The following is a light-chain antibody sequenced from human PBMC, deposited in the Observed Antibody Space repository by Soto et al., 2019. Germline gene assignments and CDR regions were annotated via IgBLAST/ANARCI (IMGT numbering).Light chain of an antibody. J-gene: IGKJ1*01. CDR3: QQTYSTPRT. CDR2: AAS. CDR1: QTISSY. Sequence: IQMTQSPSSLSASVGDRVTMTCRASQTISSYLNWYQQKPGKAPNLLIYAASSLQSGVPSMISGSGSGTDFTLTFNSLQPEDFAIYYCQQTYSTPRTFGQGTKVEIK. V-gene: IGKV1-39*01.